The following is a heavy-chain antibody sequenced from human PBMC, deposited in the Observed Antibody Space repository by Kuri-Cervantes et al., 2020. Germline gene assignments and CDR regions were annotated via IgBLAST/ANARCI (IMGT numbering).Heavy chain of an antibody. CDR2: INWNSGSI. V-gene: IGHV3-9*01. CDR3: ARSGYCSGGSCYVYFDY. J-gene: IGHJ4*02. D-gene: IGHD2-15*01. Sequence: GGSLRLSCAASGFSFDDYAMHWVRQPPGKGLEWVSGINWNSGSIGYADSVKGRFIISRDNAKNSLYLQMNSLRAEDTAVYYCARSGYCSGGSCYVYFDYWGQGTLVTVSS. CDR1: GFSFDDYA.